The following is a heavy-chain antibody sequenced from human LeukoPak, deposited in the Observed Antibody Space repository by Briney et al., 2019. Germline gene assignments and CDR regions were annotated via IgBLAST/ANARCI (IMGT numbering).Heavy chain of an antibody. J-gene: IGHJ4*02. CDR2: INPNSGGT. Sequence: ALVKVSCKASGYTFTGYYMHWVRQAPGQGLEWMGWINPNSGGTNYAQKFQGRVTMTRDTSISTAYMELSRLRSDDTAVYYCARGGRGSYYYDSSGYYKYWGQGTLVTVSS. CDR1: GYTFTGYY. D-gene: IGHD3-22*01. CDR3: ARGGRGSYYYDSSGYYKY. V-gene: IGHV1-2*02.